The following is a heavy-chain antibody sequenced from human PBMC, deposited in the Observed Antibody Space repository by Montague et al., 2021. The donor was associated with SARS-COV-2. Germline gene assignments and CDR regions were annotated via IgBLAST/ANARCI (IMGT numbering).Heavy chain of an antibody. J-gene: IGHJ4*02. CDR1: GFSLSTSGVG. D-gene: IGHD5-18*01. CDR2: IFWDDAK. CDR3: AYSVPTLTALTAAAFDC. Sequence: VKPTQTLTLTCTFSGFSLSTSGVGVGWIRQPPGKALEWLAFIFWDDAKHYIPSLKTRLTITNDTSKNQVVLTMSNMDLVDTATYHCAYSVPTLTALTAAAFDCWGQGTLVMVSS. V-gene: IGHV2-5*02.